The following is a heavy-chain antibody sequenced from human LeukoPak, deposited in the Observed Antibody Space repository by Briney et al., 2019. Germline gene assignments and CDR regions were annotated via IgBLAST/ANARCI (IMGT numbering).Heavy chain of an antibody. D-gene: IGHD3-22*01. V-gene: IGHV3-23*01. J-gene: IGHJ4*02. Sequence: GGSLRLSCAASGFTFSSYGMSWVRQAPGKGLEWVSAISGSGGSTYYADSVKGRFTISRDNSKNTLYLQMNSLRAEDTAVYYCAKDLPEDYYDSSGYPALFDYWGQGTLVTVSS. CDR1: GFTFSSYG. CDR2: ISGSGGST. CDR3: AKDLPEDYYDSSGYPALFDY.